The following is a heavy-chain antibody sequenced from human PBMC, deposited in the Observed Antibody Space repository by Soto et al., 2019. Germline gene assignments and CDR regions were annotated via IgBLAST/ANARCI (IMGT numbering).Heavy chain of an antibody. CDR3: AKDAPLVVPAAAYFDY. Sequence: GGSLRLSCAASGFTFSSYAMSWVLQAPGKGLEWVSAISGSGGSTYYADSVKGRFTISRDNSKNTLYLQMNSLRAEDTAVYYCAKDAPLVVPAAAYFDYWGQGTLVTVSS. D-gene: IGHD2-2*01. CDR2: ISGSGGST. J-gene: IGHJ4*02. CDR1: GFTFSSYA. V-gene: IGHV3-23*01.